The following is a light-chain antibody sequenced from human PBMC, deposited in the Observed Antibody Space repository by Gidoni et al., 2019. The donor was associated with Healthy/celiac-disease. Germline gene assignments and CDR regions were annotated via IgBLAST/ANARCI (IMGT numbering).Light chain of an antibody. J-gene: IGKJ1*01. CDR2: DAS. Sequence: EIVLTQSPATLSLSPGERATLSCRASQSVSSYLAWYQQKPGQAPRLLIYDASNRATGIPARFSGRGSGTDFTLTIRSLEPEDCAVYYRQQRSNWPWTFGQGTKVEIK. CDR3: QQRSNWPWT. CDR1: QSVSSY. V-gene: IGKV3-11*01.